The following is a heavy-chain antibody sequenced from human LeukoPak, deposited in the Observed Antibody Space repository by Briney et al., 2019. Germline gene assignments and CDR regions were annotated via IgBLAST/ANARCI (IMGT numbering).Heavy chain of an antibody. CDR1: VYTFTSNY. J-gene: IGHJ4*02. D-gene: IGHD2-2*01. Sequence: ASVKVSCKASVYTFTSNYMHWVRQAPGQGLEWMGIIHPSGGNTNYAQKFQGRVAMTRDTSTSTVYMELSSLRSEDTAIYYCARACSSTSWQSPVFDNWGQGTLVTVSS. V-gene: IGHV1-46*01. CDR2: IHPSGGNT. CDR3: ARACSSTSWQSPVFDN.